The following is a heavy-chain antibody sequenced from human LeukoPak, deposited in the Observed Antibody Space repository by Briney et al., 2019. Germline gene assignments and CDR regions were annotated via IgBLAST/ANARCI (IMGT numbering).Heavy chain of an antibody. J-gene: IGHJ6*02. CDR2: IYDSGST. D-gene: IGHD3-3*01. V-gene: IGHV4-39*02. CDR1: GGSIRSSYYY. CDR3: ARDITDYDFWSGYPDDYYYGMGV. Sequence: PSETLSLTCTVSGGSIRSSYYYWGWIRQPPGKGLEWIGSIYDSGSTYYNPSLKSRVTISVDTSKNQFSLKLNSVTAADTAVYYCARDITDYDFWSGYPDDYYYGMGVWGQGTTVTVSS.